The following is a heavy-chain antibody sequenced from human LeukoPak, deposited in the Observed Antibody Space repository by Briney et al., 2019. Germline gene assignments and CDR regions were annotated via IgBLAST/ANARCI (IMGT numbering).Heavy chain of an antibody. V-gene: IGHV4-34*01. J-gene: IGHJ5*02. CDR2: INHSGST. CDR3: ARRVGYYGSGSYPARHWFNP. Sequence: TSETLSLTCAVYGGSFSGYYWSWIRQPPGKGLEWIGEINHSGSTNYNPSLKSRVTISVDTSKNQFSLKLSSVTAADTAVYYCARRVGYYGSGSYPARHWFNPWGQGTLVTVSS. CDR1: GGSFSGYY. D-gene: IGHD3-10*01.